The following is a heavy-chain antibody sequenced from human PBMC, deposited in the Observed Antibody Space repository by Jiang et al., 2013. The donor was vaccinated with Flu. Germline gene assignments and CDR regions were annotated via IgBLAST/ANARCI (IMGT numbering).Heavy chain of an antibody. CDR3: ARLPLRPYSSSGWRPFDY. J-gene: IGHJ4*02. Sequence: PGLVKPSETLSLTCTVSGGSISSSSYYWGWIRQPPGKGLEWIGSIYYSGSTYYNPSLKSRVTISVDTSKNQFSLKLSSVTAADTAVYYCARLPLRPYSSSGWRPFDYWGQGTLVTVSS. CDR1: GGSISSSSYY. CDR2: IYYSGST. D-gene: IGHD6-13*01. V-gene: IGHV4-39*07.